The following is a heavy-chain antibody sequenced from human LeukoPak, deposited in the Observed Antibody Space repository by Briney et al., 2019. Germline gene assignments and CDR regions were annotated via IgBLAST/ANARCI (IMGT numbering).Heavy chain of an antibody. D-gene: IGHD3-9*01. CDR3: VRGNDWAFHY. CDR2: INHNGEMI. J-gene: IGHJ4*02. Sequence: GGSLRLSCAASGFTFSDYVMSWVRQAPGKGLEWVSYINHNGEMIYYADSVKGRFTISRGTAKKTLYLQMNSLRDDDTALYYCVRGNDWAFHYWGQGTLVTVSS. V-gene: IGHV3-48*02. CDR1: GFTFSDYV.